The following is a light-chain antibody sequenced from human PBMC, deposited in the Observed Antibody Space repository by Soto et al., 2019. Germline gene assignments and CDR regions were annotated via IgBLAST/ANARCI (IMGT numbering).Light chain of an antibody. CDR3: CSYAGSSTSLYV. V-gene: IGLV2-23*02. Sequence: QSALTQPASVSGSPGQSITISCTGTSSDVGSYNLVSWYQQHPGKAPKLMIYEVTKRPSGVSNRFSGSKSDNTASLTISGLQAEDEADYYCCSYAGSSTSLYVFGTGTKLTVL. CDR1: SSDVGSYNL. CDR2: EVT. J-gene: IGLJ1*01.